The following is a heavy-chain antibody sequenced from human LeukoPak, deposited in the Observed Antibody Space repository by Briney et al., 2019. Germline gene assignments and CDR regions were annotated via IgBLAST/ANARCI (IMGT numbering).Heavy chain of an antibody. V-gene: IGHV1-18*04. CDR2: ISAYNGNT. CDR3: AREPYDILTGYLGSRFDP. D-gene: IGHD3-9*01. J-gene: IGHJ5*02. Sequence: ASVKVSCTASGYTFTSYGISWVRQAPGQGLEWMGWISAYNGNTNYAQKLQGRVTMTTDTSTSTAYMELRSLRSDDTAVYYCAREPYDILTGYLGSRFDPWGQGTLVTVSS. CDR1: GYTFTSYG.